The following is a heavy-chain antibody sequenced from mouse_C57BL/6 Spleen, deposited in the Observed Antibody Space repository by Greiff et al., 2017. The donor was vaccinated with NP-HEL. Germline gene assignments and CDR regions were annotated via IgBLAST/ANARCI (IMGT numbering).Heavy chain of an antibody. D-gene: IGHD1-1*01. J-gene: IGHJ2*01. CDR3: ARKNYGSSYNFDC. CDR2: IDPSDSYT. Sequence: QVQLQQPGAELVKPGASVKLSCKASGYTFTSYWMQWVKQRPGQGLEWIGEIDPSDSYTNYNQKFKGKATLTVDTSSSTAYMQLSSLTSEDSAVYYCARKNYGSSYNFDCWGQGTTLTVSS. CDR1: GYTFTSYW. V-gene: IGHV1-50*01.